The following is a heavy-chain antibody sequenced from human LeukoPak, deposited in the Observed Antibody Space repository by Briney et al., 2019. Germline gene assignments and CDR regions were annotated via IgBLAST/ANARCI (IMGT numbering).Heavy chain of an antibody. CDR2: INWNGGNT. CDR3: AKAVGYYYDSSGYYN. V-gene: IGHV3-20*04. J-gene: IGHJ4*02. CDR1: GFAFDDYG. Sequence: GVSLRLSCAASGFAFDDYGMSWVRQAPGKGLEWVSGINWNGGNTGYADSVKGRFTISRDNAKNSLYLQMNSLRAEDTALYYCAKAVGYYYDSSGYYNWGQGTLVTVSS. D-gene: IGHD3-22*01.